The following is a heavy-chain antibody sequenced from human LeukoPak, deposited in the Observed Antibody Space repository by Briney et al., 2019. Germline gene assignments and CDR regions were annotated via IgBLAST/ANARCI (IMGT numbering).Heavy chain of an antibody. J-gene: IGHJ4*02. V-gene: IGHV4-59*08. D-gene: IGHD6-13*01. CDR3: ARHVGSSWFPYFDY. CDR1: GVSITSYY. Sequence: SETLSLTCSVSGVSITSYYWTWIRQPPGKGLEWVGYIYYSGTTDYNPSLKSRVTISVDTSKNQFSLKLSSVTAADTAVYYCARHVGSSWFPYFDYWGQGTLVTVSS. CDR2: IYYSGTT.